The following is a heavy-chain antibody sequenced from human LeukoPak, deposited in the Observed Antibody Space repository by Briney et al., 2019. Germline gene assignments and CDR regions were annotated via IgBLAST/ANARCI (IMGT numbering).Heavy chain of an antibody. CDR3: ARDVVDTARMAVNWFDP. V-gene: IGHV1-69*04. CDR1: GGTFSTYA. CDR2: FIPILDQA. J-gene: IGHJ5*02. D-gene: IGHD5-18*01. Sequence: SVKVSCKASGGTFSTYAISWVRQAPGQGLEWMGRFIPILDQANYAQTFQGRVSITADKSTTTAYMELTSLRSDDTAVYYCARDVVDTARMAVNWFDPWGQGTLVTVSS.